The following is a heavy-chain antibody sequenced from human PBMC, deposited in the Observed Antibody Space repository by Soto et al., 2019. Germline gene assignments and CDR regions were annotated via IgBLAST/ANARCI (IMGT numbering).Heavy chain of an antibody. V-gene: IGHV1-69*13. CDR3: ARARPSGEYYYYGMDV. D-gene: IGHD5-12*01. CDR2: IIPIFGTA. J-gene: IGHJ6*02. CDR1: GGTFSSYA. Sequence: SVKVSCKASGGTFSSYAISWVRQAPGQGLEWMGGIIPIFGTANYAQKFQGRVTITADESTSTAYMELSSLRSEDTAVYYCARARPSGEYYYYGMDVWGQGTKVTVSS.